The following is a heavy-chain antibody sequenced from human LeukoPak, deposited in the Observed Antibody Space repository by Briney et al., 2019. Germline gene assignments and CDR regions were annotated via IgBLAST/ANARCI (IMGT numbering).Heavy chain of an antibody. CDR1: GGSISSGGYY. CDR2: IYHTGST. CDR3: AGEQESSSWSIGPDFDY. V-gene: IGHV4-30-2*01. D-gene: IGHD6-13*01. J-gene: IGHJ4*02. Sequence: PSETLSLTCTVSGGSISSGGYYWSCIPQPPGKGLECIGYIYHTGSTYYNPSLKSRVTISVDRSKNQFSLSLNSVTAADTAVYYCAGEQESSSWSIGPDFDYWGQGTLVTVSS.